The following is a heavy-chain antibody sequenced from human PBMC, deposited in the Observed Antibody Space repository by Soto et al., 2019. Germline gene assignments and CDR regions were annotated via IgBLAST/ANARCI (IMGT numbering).Heavy chain of an antibody. Sequence: SVKVTCKASGGTFSSYASSWVRQALGQGLEWMGGIIPIFGTANYAQKFQGRVTITADESTSTAYMELSSLRSEDTAVYYCARSRVSSGWYPGESWGQGTLVTVSS. J-gene: IGHJ4*02. CDR2: IIPIFGTA. D-gene: IGHD6-19*01. CDR1: GGTFSSYA. V-gene: IGHV1-69*13. CDR3: ARSRVSSGWYPGES.